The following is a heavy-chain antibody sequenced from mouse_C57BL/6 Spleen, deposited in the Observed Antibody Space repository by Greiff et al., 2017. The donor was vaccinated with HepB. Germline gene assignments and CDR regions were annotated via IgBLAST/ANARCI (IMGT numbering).Heavy chain of an antibody. Sequence: QVQLQQSGAELARPGASVKMSCKASGYTFTSYTMHWVKQRPGQGLEWIGYINPSSGYTKYNQKFKDKATLTADKSSSTAYMQLSSLTSEDSAVYYCARSYYYGSSYPYYAMDYWGQGTSVTVSS. CDR2: INPSSGYT. CDR1: GYTFTSYT. CDR3: ARSYYYGSSYPYYAMDY. V-gene: IGHV1-4*01. D-gene: IGHD1-1*01. J-gene: IGHJ4*01.